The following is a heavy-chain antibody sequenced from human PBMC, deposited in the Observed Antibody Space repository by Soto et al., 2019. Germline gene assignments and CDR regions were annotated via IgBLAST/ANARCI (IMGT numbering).Heavy chain of an antibody. D-gene: IGHD2-15*01. CDR2: ISSSSSYI. CDR1: GFTFSSYS. J-gene: IGHJ6*03. V-gene: IGHV3-21*01. CDR3: ARDDSRDGVVVVAARGEYYYYMDV. Sequence: PGVSLRLSCAASGFTFSSYSMNWVRQAPGKGLEWVSSISSSSSYIYYADSVKGRFTISRDNAKNSLYLQMNSLRAEDTAVYYCARDDSRDGVVVVAARGEYYYYMDVWGKGTTVTVSS.